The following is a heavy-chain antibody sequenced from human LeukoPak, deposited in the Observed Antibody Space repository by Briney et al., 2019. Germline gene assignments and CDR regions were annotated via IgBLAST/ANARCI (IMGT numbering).Heavy chain of an antibody. Sequence: GLVWVSRINSDGSSTSYADSVKGRFTISRDNAKNTLYLQMNSLRAEDTAVYYCVCEYGVSTWGQGTLVTVSS. CDR3: VCEYGVST. J-gene: IGHJ4*02. CDR2: INSDGSST. D-gene: IGHD4-17*01. V-gene: IGHV3-74*01.